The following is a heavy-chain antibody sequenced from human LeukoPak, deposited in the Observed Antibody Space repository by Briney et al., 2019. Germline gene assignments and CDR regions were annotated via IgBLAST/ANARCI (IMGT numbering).Heavy chain of an antibody. CDR2: VYYSGST. D-gene: IGHD6-19*01. CDR1: GGSISSGDYY. Sequence: SSETLSLTCTVSGGSISSGDYYWSWIRQPPGKGLEWIGYVYYSGSTYYNPSLKSRLTISVDTSKNQFSLKLSSVTAADTAVYYCARGLGIAVAGTPIDYWGQGTLVTVSS. J-gene: IGHJ4*02. V-gene: IGHV4-30-4*01. CDR3: ARGLGIAVAGTPIDY.